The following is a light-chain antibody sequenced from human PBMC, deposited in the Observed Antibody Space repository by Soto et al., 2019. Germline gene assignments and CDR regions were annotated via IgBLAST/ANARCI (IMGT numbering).Light chain of an antibody. V-gene: IGLV2-14*01. CDR2: EVS. J-gene: IGLJ1*01. CDR3: SSYTSSSSYV. Sequence: QSFLTQPASVSGSAGRSITISCTGTSSDVGGYNYVSWYQQHPGKAPKLMIYEVSNRPSGVSNRFSGSKSGNTASLTISGLQAEDEADYYCSSYTSSSSYVFGTGTKVTVL. CDR1: SSDVGGYNY.